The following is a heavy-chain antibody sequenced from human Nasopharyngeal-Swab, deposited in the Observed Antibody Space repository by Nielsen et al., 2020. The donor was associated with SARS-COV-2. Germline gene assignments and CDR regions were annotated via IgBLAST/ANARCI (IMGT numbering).Heavy chain of an antibody. CDR3: ARVSGYELNWFDP. V-gene: IGHV4-59*01. CDR2: IYYSGST. D-gene: IGHD5-12*01. Sequence: SEILSLTCTVSGGSISSYYWSWIRQPPGKGLEWIGYIYYSGSTNYNPSLKSRVTISVDTSKNQFSLKLSSVTAADTAVYYCARVSGYELNWFDPWGQGTLVTVSS. J-gene: IGHJ5*02. CDR1: GGSISSYY.